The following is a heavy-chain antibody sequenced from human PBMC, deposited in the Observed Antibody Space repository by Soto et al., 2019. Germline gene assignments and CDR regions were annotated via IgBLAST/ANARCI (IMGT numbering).Heavy chain of an antibody. J-gene: IGHJ4*02. V-gene: IGHV3-30-3*01. CDR1: GFTFSRSP. D-gene: IGHD2-15*01. Sequence: QVQLVESGGGEVQPGTSLRLSCAASGFTFSRSPMHWVRQAPGKGLDWVGLMSADGSSQHYADSVRGRFIISRDNFRSTVSLQMDRLRAEDTAVYYCARPVVAGTPDYWGQGTLVSVSS. CDR2: MSADGSSQ. CDR3: ARPVVAGTPDY.